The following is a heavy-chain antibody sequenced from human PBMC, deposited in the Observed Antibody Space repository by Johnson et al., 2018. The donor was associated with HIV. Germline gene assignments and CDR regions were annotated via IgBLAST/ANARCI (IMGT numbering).Heavy chain of an antibody. CDR2: ISYDGSNK. Sequence: VQLVESGGGVVQPGRSLRLSCAASGFTFSSYAMHWVRQAPGKGLEWVAVISYDGSNKYYADSVKGRFTISRANSKNTLYLQMNSLRAEDTSVYYCARGGRHDAFDIWGQGTMVTVSS. CDR3: ARGGRHDAFDI. CDR1: GFTFSSYA. D-gene: IGHD3-16*01. V-gene: IGHV3-30*04. J-gene: IGHJ3*02.